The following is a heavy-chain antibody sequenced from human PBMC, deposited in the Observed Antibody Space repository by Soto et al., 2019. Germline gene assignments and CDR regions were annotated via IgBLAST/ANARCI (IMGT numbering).Heavy chain of an antibody. V-gene: IGHV3-9*01. CDR2: ISWNSGSI. Sequence: SLRLSCAASGFTFDDYAMHWVRQAPGKGLEWVSGISWNSGSIGYADSVKGRFTISRDNAKNSLYLQMNSLRAEDTALYYCAKDNFYGSGNYYVRYMDVWGKGTTVA. J-gene: IGHJ6*03. D-gene: IGHD3-10*01. CDR1: GFTFDDYA. CDR3: AKDNFYGSGNYYVRYMDV.